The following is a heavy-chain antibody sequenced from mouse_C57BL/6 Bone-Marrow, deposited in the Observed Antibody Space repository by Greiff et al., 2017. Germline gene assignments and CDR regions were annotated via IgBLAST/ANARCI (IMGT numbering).Heavy chain of an antibody. CDR1: GYAFTNYL. J-gene: IGHJ1*03. CDR2: INPGSGGT. D-gene: IGHD4-1*01. CDR3: ALTGHWYFDV. V-gene: IGHV1-54*01. Sequence: VKVVESGAELVRPGTSVKVSCKASGYAFTNYLIEWVKQRPGQGLEWIGVINPGSGGTNYNEKFKGKATLTADKSSSTAYMQLSSLTSEDSAVYFCALTGHWYFDVWGTGTTVTVSS.